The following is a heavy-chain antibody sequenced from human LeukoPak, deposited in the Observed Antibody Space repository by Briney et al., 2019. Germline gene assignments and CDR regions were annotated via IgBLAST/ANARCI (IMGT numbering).Heavy chain of an antibody. CDR1: GGSLNTPNYY. CDR3: AREGKITMVRGVIRYYYMDV. CDR2: IFTSGST. D-gene: IGHD3-10*01. J-gene: IGHJ6*03. Sequence: SETLSLTCTVSGGSLNTPNYYWGWIRQTPGKGLEWIGRIFTSGSTKYNPSLKSRVTISVDTSKNQFSLKLSSVTAADTAVYYCAREGKITMVRGVIRYYYMDVWGKGTTVTISS. V-gene: IGHV4-61*02.